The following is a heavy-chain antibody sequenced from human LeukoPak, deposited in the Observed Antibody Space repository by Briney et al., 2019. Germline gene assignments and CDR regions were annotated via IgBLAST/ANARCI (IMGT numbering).Heavy chain of an antibody. D-gene: IGHD6-19*01. CDR1: GFTVSSNY. Sequence: GGSLRLSCAASGFTVSSNYMSWVRQAPGKGLEWVSVIYSGGSTYYADSVKGRFTISRDNSKNTLYLQMNSLGAEDTAVYYCARKYSSGWYYGDDAFDIWGQGTMVTVSS. CDR3: ARKYSSGWYYGDDAFDI. CDR2: IYSGGST. J-gene: IGHJ3*02. V-gene: IGHV3-53*01.